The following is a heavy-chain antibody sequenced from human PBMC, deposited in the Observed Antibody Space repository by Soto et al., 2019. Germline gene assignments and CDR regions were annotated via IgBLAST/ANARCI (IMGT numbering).Heavy chain of an antibody. CDR2: ISAYNGNT. D-gene: IGHD6-19*01. CDR1: GYIFTSYG. V-gene: IGHV1-18*01. J-gene: IGHJ4*02. Sequence: ASVKVSCKASGYIFTSYGISWVRQAPGQGLEWMGWISAYNGNTNYAQKLQGRVTMSTDTSTTTAYMELRSLRSEDTAVYYCARGLAPYYFDYWGQGTLVTVSS. CDR3: ARGLAPYYFDY.